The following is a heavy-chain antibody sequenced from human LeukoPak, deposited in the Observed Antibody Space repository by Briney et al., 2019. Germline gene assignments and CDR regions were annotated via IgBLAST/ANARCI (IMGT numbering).Heavy chain of an antibody. J-gene: IGHJ6*02. D-gene: IGHD3-10*01. CDR1: GFTFSSYA. Sequence: GGSLRLSCAASGFTFSSYAVSWVRQAPGKGLEWVSAISGSGGSTYYADSVKGRFTISRDNSKNTLYLQMNSLRAEDTAVYYCANPAYGSGSFLYYYGMDVWGQGTTVTVSS. V-gene: IGHV3-23*01. CDR3: ANPAYGSGSFLYYYGMDV. CDR2: ISGSGGST.